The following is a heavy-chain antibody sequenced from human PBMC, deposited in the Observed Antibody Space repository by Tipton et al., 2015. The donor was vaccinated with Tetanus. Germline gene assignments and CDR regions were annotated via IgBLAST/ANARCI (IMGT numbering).Heavy chain of an antibody. V-gene: IGHV4-59*01. CDR3: ARGGGDNWNFWPD. D-gene: IGHD1-7*01. Sequence: TLSLTCTVSGGSISSYYWSWIRQPPGKGLEWIGYIYYSGSTNYNPSLKSRVTVSMDTSGNQFALRLSSVTAADTAMYYCARGGGDNWNFWPDWGQGALVTVSS. CDR1: GGSISSYY. J-gene: IGHJ4*02. CDR2: IYYSGST.